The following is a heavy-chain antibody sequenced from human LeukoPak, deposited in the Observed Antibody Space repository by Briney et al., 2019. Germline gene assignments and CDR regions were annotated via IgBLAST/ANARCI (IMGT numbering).Heavy chain of an antibody. V-gene: IGHV1-69*06. CDR1: GCTFSSYA. CDR3: ASSGYSSGYRVDFDY. CDR2: IIPIFGTA. J-gene: IGHJ4*02. D-gene: IGHD6-19*01. Sequence: AAVKVSCKASGCTFSSYAISWVRQAPAQGLEWMGGIIPIFGTANYAQKLQGRVTNTADKSTSTAYMELSRLRSEDTAVYYCASSGYSSGYRVDFDYWGQGTLVTVSS.